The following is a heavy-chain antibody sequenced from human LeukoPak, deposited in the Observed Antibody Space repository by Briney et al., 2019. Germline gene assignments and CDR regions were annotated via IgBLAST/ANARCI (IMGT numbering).Heavy chain of an antibody. D-gene: IGHD4-17*01. Sequence: SETLSLTCTVSGGSISSSSYYWGWIRQPPGKGLEWIGNIYYSGNTYYNPSLKSRVTISADTSKNHFSLNLKSVTAADTAVCYCARDYGDYQFDYWGQGILVTVSS. V-gene: IGHV4-39*02. CDR1: GGSISSSSYY. J-gene: IGHJ4*02. CDR3: ARDYGDYQFDY. CDR2: IYYSGNT.